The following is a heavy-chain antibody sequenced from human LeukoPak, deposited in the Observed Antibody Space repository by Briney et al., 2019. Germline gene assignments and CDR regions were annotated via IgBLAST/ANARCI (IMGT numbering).Heavy chain of an antibody. CDR1: GYSISSGYY. V-gene: IGHV4-38-2*01. CDR3: ARLRRDGYNLDS. D-gene: IGHD5-24*01. Sequence: PSETLSLTCAVSGYSISSGYYWGWIRQPPGKGLEWIGSIYHSGSTYYNPSLKSRVTISVDTSKNQFSLKLSSVTAADTAVYYCARLRRDGYNLDSWGQGTLVTVSS. J-gene: IGHJ4*02. CDR2: IYHSGST.